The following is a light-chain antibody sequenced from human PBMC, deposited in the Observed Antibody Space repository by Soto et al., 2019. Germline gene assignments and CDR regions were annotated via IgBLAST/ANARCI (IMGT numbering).Light chain of an antibody. J-gene: IGLJ2*01. V-gene: IGLV2-8*01. CDR1: SSDVGGYDF. CDR3: SSYAGFNTLV. CDR2: EVN. Sequence: QSVLTQPPSASGSPGQSVTISCSGTSSDVGGYDFVSWYQQYPGKAPRLMIYEVNKRPSGVPDRFSGSKSGNTASLSVSGLQAEDEADSYCSSYAGFNTLVFGGGTQLTVL.